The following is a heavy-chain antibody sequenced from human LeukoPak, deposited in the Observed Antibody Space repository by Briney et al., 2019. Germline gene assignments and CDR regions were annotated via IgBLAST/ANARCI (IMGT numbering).Heavy chain of an antibody. CDR1: GFTFSSYW. V-gene: IGHV3-7*03. CDR3: ARSLMIVVAVDAFDI. D-gene: IGHD3-22*01. CDR2: IKPDGSEK. Sequence: GGSLRLSCVDSGFTFSSYWMSWVRQAPGKGLEWVANIKPDGSEKYYVDSVKGRFTISRDNAKNSLYLQMSTLRVEDTAVYYCARSLMIVVAVDAFDIWGQGTMVTVSS. J-gene: IGHJ3*02.